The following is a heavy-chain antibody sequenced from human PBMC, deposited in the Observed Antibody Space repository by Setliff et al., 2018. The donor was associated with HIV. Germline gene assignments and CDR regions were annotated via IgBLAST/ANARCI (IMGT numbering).Heavy chain of an antibody. CDR1: GGSIITGSDY. V-gene: IGHV4-61*09. Sequence: SETLSLTCTVSGGSIITGSDYWSWIRQPAGKGLEWIGHIYTSGTTNYNPSLKSRVTISLDTSKNQFSLKVSSVTAADTAVYYCARRGVGATLRFFNYWGQGTLVTVSS. CDR3: ARRGVGATLRFFNY. J-gene: IGHJ4*02. CDR2: IYTSGTT. D-gene: IGHD1-26*01.